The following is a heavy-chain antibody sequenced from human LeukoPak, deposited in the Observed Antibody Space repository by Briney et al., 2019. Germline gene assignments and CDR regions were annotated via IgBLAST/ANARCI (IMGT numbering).Heavy chain of an antibody. Sequence: ASVKVSCKASGGTFSSYAISWVRQAPGQGLEWMGIINPSGGSTSYAQKFQGRVTMTRDTSASTVYMELSSLRSEDTAVYYCARDTDYGDSHYFDYWGQGTLVTVSS. CDR1: GGTFSSYA. V-gene: IGHV1-46*01. D-gene: IGHD4-17*01. CDR2: INPSGGST. J-gene: IGHJ4*02. CDR3: ARDTDYGDSHYFDY.